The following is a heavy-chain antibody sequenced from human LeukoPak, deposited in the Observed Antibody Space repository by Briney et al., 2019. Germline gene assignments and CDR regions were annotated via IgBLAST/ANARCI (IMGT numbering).Heavy chain of an antibody. J-gene: IGHJ6*04. Sequence: GGSLRLSCEVSGFTFSSYWMNWVRQAPGKGLEWVSYISSSGSTIYYADSVKGRFTISRDNAKNSLYLQMNSLRAEDTAVYYCAELGITMIGGVWGKGTTVTISS. CDR3: AELGITMIGGV. V-gene: IGHV3-48*04. CDR1: GFTFSSYW. CDR2: ISSSGSTI. D-gene: IGHD3-10*02.